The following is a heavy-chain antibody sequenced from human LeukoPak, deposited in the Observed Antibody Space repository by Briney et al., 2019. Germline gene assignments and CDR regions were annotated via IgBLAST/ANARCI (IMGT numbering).Heavy chain of an antibody. CDR2: INTNTGNP. Sequence: ASVKVSCKASGYTFTSYGMNWVRQAPGQGLEWMGWINTNTGNPTYAQGFTGRSVFSLDTSVSTAYLQISSLKAEDTAVYYCARSYYHFWSNYQYPGDYWDQGTLVTVSS. CDR3: ARSYYHFWSNYQYPGDY. J-gene: IGHJ4*02. D-gene: IGHD3-3*01. V-gene: IGHV7-4-1*02. CDR1: GYTFTSYG.